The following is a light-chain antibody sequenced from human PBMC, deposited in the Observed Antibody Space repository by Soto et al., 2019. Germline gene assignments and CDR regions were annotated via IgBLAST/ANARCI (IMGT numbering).Light chain of an antibody. J-gene: IGKJ4*02. CDR3: QEYKTWPLT. CDR1: QSVSGN. CDR2: GAS. Sequence: EIVMTQPPATLSVSPGDRATLSCRASQSVSGNLAWYQQKPGPAPRLLIYGASTRATGIPATFSGSGSGTDSTLNISSLQSEELAVYYCQEYKTWPLTFGGGTKVQLK. V-gene: IGKV3-15*01.